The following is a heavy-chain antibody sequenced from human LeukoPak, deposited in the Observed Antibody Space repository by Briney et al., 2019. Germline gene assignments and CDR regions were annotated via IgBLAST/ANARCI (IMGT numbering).Heavy chain of an antibody. Sequence: GGSLRLSCAASGDTIRSHAMSWVRQAPGKGLEWVSAISGSGGSTYYADSVKGRFTISRDNSKNTLYLQMNSLRAEDTAVYYCAKDPAVDTAMVFDYWGQGTLVTVSS. CDR3: AKDPAVDTAMVFDY. V-gene: IGHV3-23*01. J-gene: IGHJ4*02. D-gene: IGHD5-18*01. CDR2: ISGSGGST. CDR1: GDTIRSHA.